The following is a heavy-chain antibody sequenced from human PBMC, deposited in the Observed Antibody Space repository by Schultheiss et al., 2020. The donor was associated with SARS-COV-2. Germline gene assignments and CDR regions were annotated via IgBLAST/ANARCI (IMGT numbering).Heavy chain of an antibody. D-gene: IGHD4-23*01. Sequence: SETLSLTCAVYGGSFSGYYWNWIRQPPGKGLEWIGEINHSGSTNYNPSLKSRVTISVDTSKNQFSLKLSSVTAADTAVYYCARGVVTKYYYYYGMDVWGQGTTVTVSS. CDR3: ARGVVTKYYYYYGMDV. J-gene: IGHJ6*02. V-gene: IGHV4-34*01. CDR1: GGSFSGYY. CDR2: INHSGST.